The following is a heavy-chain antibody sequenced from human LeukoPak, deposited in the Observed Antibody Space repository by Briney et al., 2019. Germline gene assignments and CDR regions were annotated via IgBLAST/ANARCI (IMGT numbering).Heavy chain of an antibody. Sequence: SETLSLTCAVYGGSFSGYYWSWIRQPPGKGLEWIGEINHSGSTNYNPSLKSRVTISLDTSKNHFSLKLSSVTAADTAVYYCARDLRYDSSGWAFDYWGQGTLVTVSS. CDR2: INHSGST. V-gene: IGHV4-34*01. CDR1: GGSFSGYY. D-gene: IGHD3-22*01. J-gene: IGHJ4*02. CDR3: ARDLRYDSSGWAFDY.